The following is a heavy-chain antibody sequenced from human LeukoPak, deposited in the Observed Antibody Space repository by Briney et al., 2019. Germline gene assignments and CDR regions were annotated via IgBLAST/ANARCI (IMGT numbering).Heavy chain of an antibody. D-gene: IGHD2-21*02. J-gene: IGHJ4*02. CDR1: GYTFTTYY. CDR2: INPSGGNT. V-gene: IGHV1-46*01. Sequence: ASVKVSCKASGYTFTTYYMHWVRQAPGQGLEWMGIINPSGGNTTYAQKFQGRVTMTRDTSTSTIYMELSSLRSDDTAVYYCARLGVTDYWGQGTLVTVSS. CDR3: ARLGVTDY.